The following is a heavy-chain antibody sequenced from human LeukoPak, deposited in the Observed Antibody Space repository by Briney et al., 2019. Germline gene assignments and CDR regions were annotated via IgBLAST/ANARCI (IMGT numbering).Heavy chain of an antibody. D-gene: IGHD3-22*01. CDR3: AKDPLSYYDSSGYRYFDY. CDR2: ISGSGGST. Sequence: GGSLRLSCAASGFTFNNYAMNWVRQAPGKGLEWVSGISGSGGSTYYADSVKGRFTISRDNSKNTLYLQMNRLRAEDTAVYFCAKDPLSYYDSSGYRYFDYWGQGTLVTVPS. V-gene: IGHV3-23*01. CDR1: GFTFNNYA. J-gene: IGHJ4*02.